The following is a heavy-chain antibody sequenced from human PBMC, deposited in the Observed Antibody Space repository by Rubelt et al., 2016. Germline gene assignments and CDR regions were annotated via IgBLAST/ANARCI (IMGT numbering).Heavy chain of an antibody. D-gene: IGHD3-22*01. J-gene: IGHJ4*02. CDR2: IKSKTDGGTT. V-gene: IGHV3-15*01. Sequence: ATGKGLEWVGRIKSKTDGGTTDYAAPVKGRFTISRDDSKNTLYLQMNSLKTEDTAVYYCTTPSLHYYDSSGYPSYWGQGTLVTVSS. CDR3: TTPSLHYYDSSGYPSY.